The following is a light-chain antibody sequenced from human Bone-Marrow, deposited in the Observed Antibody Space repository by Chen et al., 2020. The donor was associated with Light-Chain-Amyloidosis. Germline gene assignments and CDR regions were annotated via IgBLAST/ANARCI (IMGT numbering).Light chain of an antibody. CDR2: DDS. CDR3: QVWDRSSDRPV. CDR1: NIGSTS. V-gene: IGLV3-21*02. Sequence: SYVLTQPSSLSVAPGQTATIACGGNNIGSTSVHWYQQTPGQAPLLVVYDDSDRPSGIPERLSGSKAGKTATLTISRVEAGDEDDYYCQVWDRSSDRPVFGGGTKLTVL. J-gene: IGLJ3*02.